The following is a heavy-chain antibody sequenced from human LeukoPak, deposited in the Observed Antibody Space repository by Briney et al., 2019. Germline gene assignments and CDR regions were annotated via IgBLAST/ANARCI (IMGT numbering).Heavy chain of an antibody. CDR3: ARKDDTRTYCFHY. CDR1: GGSIISSNW. Sequence: KPSETPSLTCAVSGGSIISSNWWTWVRQPPGKGLEWIGEVWHSGSTNYNPSLKSRVTMSVDKSKNQFSLKLSSVTAADTAVYYCARKDDTRTYCFHYWGQGTLVTVSS. CDR2: VWHSGST. J-gene: IGHJ4*02. D-gene: IGHD3-22*01. V-gene: IGHV4-4*02.